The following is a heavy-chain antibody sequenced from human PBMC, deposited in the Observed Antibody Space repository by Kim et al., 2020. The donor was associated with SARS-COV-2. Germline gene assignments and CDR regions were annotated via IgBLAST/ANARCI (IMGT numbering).Heavy chain of an antibody. Sequence: GGSLRLSCGAFGFIISDHYMDWVRQAPGKGLEWVGRIRQKENSYTTEYAASVKGRFTISRDDSKNTFYLQMESLKTEDTAIYYCARIIIVVVRGVDYYGMDVWGQGTTVTVSS. CDR3: ARIIIVVVRGVDYYGMDV. CDR1: GFIISDHY. CDR2: IRQKENSYTT. D-gene: IGHD3-22*01. J-gene: IGHJ6*02. V-gene: IGHV3-72*01.